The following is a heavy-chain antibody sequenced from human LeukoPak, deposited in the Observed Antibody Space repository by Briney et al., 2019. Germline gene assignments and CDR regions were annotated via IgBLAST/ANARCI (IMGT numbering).Heavy chain of an antibody. CDR2: ISSSGNTP. J-gene: IGHJ4*02. V-gene: IGHV3-23*05. Sequence: APGXXXEWVSAISSSGNTPYYADSVKGRFTISRDNSKNTLFLQMNSLRAEDTAVYFCPKKLSSGWPCFDYWGQGTLVTVSS. D-gene: IGHD6-25*01. CDR3: PKKLSSGWPCFDY.